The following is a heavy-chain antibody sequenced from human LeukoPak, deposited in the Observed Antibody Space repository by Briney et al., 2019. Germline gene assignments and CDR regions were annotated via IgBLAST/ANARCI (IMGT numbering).Heavy chain of an antibody. D-gene: IGHD6-13*01. CDR2: ISGSGGST. V-gene: IGHV3-23*01. CDR1: GFTFSSDA. CDR3: AKESVQQPAEYFQH. Sequence: GGSRRLSCAASGFTFSSDAMSWVRQAPGKGLEWVSAISGSGGSTYYADSVKGRFTISRDNSKNTLYLQMNSLRAEDTAVYYCAKESVQQPAEYFQHWGQGTLVTVSS. J-gene: IGHJ1*01.